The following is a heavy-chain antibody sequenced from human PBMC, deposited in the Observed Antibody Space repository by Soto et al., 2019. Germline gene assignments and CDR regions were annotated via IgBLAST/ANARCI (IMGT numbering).Heavy chain of an antibody. V-gene: IGHV3-23*01. Sequence: GGSYRLSCAASGFTFSSYSMSWVRQAPGKGLEWVSAISGSGGSTYYADSVKGRFTISRDNSKNTLYLQMNSLRAEDTAVYYCAKDPGSYYFDYWGQGTLVTVSS. CDR3: AKDPGSYYFDY. CDR2: ISGSGGST. CDR1: GFTFSSYS. J-gene: IGHJ4*02. D-gene: IGHD1-26*01.